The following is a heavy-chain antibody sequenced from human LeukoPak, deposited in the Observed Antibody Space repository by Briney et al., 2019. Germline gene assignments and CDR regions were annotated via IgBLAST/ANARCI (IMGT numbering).Heavy chain of an antibody. V-gene: IGHV4-39*01. Sequence: SETLSLTCTVSGGSISSSSYYWGWIRQPPGKGLEWIGSIYYSGSTYYNPSLKSRVTISVDTSKNQLSLKLSSVTAADTAVYYCARKRAPYYDILTGPNNNWFDPWGQGTLVTVSS. CDR2: IYYSGST. D-gene: IGHD3-9*01. CDR1: GGSISSSSYY. J-gene: IGHJ5*02. CDR3: ARKRAPYYDILTGPNNNWFDP.